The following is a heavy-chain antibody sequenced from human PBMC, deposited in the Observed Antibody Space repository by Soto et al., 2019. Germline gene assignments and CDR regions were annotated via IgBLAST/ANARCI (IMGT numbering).Heavy chain of an antibody. CDR1: CYTFTSYG. CDR3: ARDSIAAASEY. V-gene: IGHV1-18*04. CDR2: ISAYNGNT. Sequence: SVKVSFKASCYTFTSYGISWVRQAPVQGLEWMGWISAYNGNTNYAQKLQGRVTMTTDTSTSTAYMELRSLRSDDTAVYYCARDSIAAASEYWGQGTLVTVSS. J-gene: IGHJ4*02. D-gene: IGHD6-13*01.